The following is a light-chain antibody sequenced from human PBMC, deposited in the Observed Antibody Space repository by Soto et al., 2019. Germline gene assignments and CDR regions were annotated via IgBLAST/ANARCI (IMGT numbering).Light chain of an antibody. J-gene: IGKJ1*01. CDR3: QHYNCYGT. CDR2: KAS. V-gene: IGKV1-5*03. Sequence: DIQMTQSPSTLSASVGDRVTITCRASQSISSWLAWYQQKPGKAPKLLIYKASSLESGVPSRFSGSGSGTEFTLTISSLQPDDFATYYCQHYNCYGTFGQGTKVDIK. CDR1: QSISSW.